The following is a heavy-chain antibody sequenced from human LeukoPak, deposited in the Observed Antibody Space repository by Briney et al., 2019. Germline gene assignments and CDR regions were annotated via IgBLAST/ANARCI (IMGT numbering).Heavy chain of an antibody. CDR1: GGSISSSNW. CDR3: ARRPIAARRYAFDI. J-gene: IGHJ3*02. Sequence: SETLSLTCAVSGGSISSSNWWSWVRQPPGKGLEWIGEIYHSGSTNYNPSLKSRVTISVDTSKNQFSLKLSSVTAADTAVYYCARRPIAARRYAFDIWGQGTMVTVSS. V-gene: IGHV4-4*02. CDR2: IYHSGST. D-gene: IGHD6-6*01.